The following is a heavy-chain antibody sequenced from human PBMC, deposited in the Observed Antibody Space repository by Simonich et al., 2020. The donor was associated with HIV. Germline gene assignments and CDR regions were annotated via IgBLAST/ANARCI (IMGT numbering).Heavy chain of an antibody. J-gene: IGHJ4*02. D-gene: IGHD2-2*01. CDR1: GGSCSGYY. Sequence: QVQLQQWGAGLLKPSETLSLTCAVYGGSCSGYYWSWIRQPPGKGLEWIGEINHSGSTNYNPYLKSRVTISVDTSKNQFSLKLSSVTAADTAVYYCARGFYQRLYYFDYWGQGTLVTVSS. CDR3: ARGFYQRLYYFDY. CDR2: INHSGST. V-gene: IGHV4-34*01.